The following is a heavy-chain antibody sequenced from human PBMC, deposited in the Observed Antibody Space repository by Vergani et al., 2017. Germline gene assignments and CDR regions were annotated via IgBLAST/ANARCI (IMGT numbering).Heavy chain of an antibody. Sequence: QVHLVQSGAEVKKPGASVKVSCQTSGYTFSAYYIHWVRQAPGQGRQWMGWVNPNSGETNYAQKFQGRVTMTRDMAINTTYMELSRLKSDDTAVYYCARDRVAYSGFYYGMDVWGQGTTVTVSS. V-gene: IGHV1-2*02. J-gene: IGHJ6*02. CDR1: GYTFSAYY. CDR3: ARDRVAYSGFYYGMDV. CDR2: VNPNSGET. D-gene: IGHD3-10*01.